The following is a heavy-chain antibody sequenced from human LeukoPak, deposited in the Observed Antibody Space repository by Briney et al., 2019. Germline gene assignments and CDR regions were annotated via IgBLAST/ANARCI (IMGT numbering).Heavy chain of an antibody. J-gene: IGHJ5*02. D-gene: IGHD2/OR15-2a*01. Sequence: PSQTLSLTCTVSGCSISSGGYYWSWIRQHPGKGLEWIVYIYYSGSTYYNPSLKSRVTISVDTSNNQFSLKLSSVTAEDTAVYYCAKAVPFPTYVADPTGGWFDPWGQGTLVTVSS. CDR1: GCSISSGGYY. V-gene: IGHV4-31*03. CDR3: AKAVPFPTYVADPTGGWFDP. CDR2: IYYSGST.